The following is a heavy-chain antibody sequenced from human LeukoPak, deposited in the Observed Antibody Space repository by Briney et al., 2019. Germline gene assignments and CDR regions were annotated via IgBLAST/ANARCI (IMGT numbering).Heavy chain of an antibody. Sequence: GASVKVSCKASGGTFSSYTISWVRQAPGQGLEWMGGIIPIFGTANYAQKLQGRVTMTTDTSTSTAYMELRSLRSDDTAVYYCARDYRGARWLQFGTYYYYYMDVWGKGTTVTISS. CDR3: ARDYRGARWLQFGTYYYYYMDV. J-gene: IGHJ6*03. D-gene: IGHD5-24*01. CDR1: GGTFSSYT. V-gene: IGHV1-69*05. CDR2: IIPIFGTA.